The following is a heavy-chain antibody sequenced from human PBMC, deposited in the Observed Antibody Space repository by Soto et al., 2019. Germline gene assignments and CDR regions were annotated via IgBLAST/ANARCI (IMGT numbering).Heavy chain of an antibody. D-gene: IGHD2-2*01. J-gene: IGHJ6*02. CDR2: IYPGDSDT. Sequence: GESLKISCKGSGYSFTSYWIGWVRQMPGKGLEWMGIIYPGDSDTRYSPSFQGQVTISADKSISTAYLQWSSLKASDTAMYYCARDIVVKAGWYYYGMDVWGQGTTVTVSS. V-gene: IGHV5-51*01. CDR3: ARDIVVKAGWYYYGMDV. CDR1: GYSFTSYW.